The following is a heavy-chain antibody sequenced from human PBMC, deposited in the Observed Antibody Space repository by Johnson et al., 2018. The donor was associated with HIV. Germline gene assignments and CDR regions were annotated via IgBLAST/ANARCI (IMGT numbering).Heavy chain of an antibody. J-gene: IGHJ3*02. CDR1: GFTFSSYA. V-gene: IGHV3-7*01. CDR3: ARQRGCDI. CDR2: IKQDGSET. Sequence: VQLVESGGGVVQPGRSLRLSCAPSGFTFSSYAMHWVRQAPGKGLEWVANIKQDGSETNYVDSVKGRFTISRDNPKNSLYLQMNSLRVEDTAVYYCARQRGCDIWGQGTMVTVSS.